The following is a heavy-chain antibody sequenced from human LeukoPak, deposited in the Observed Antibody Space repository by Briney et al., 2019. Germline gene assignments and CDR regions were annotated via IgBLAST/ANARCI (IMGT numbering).Heavy chain of an antibody. CDR2: IRNQAYTGTP. D-gene: IGHD6-19*01. V-gene: IGHV3-49*04. CDR3: GRTSLSGWYGYLDY. Sequence: GGSLRLSCTGFGFTFGDYALNWVRQAPGKGLEWLGFIRNQAYTGTPEDAASVKGRFTISRDDGKSIAYLQLNSLRSEDTAVYYCGRTSLSGWYGYLDYWGQGTLVTASS. J-gene: IGHJ4*02. CDR1: GFTFGDYA.